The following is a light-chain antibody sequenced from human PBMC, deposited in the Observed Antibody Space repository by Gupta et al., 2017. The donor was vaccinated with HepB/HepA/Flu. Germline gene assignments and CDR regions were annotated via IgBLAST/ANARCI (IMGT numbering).Light chain of an antibody. CDR3: QTWGTGIRV. Sequence: LVLTHSPHASASLGPSATLTCTLSSGHSSYAVAWHRQQPGKGPRYLMKVNNDGSHRRGDGIPGRFSGSSSGAQRYLTISSLQSEDEADYYCQTWGTGIRVFGGGTKLTVL. J-gene: IGLJ3*02. V-gene: IGLV4-69*01. CDR2: VNNDGSH. CDR1: SGHSSYA.